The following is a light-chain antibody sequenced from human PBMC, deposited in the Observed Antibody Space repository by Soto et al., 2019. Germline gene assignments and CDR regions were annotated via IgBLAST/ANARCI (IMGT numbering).Light chain of an antibody. J-gene: IGKJ4*02. V-gene: IGKV3-20*01. CDR3: QQYESFPLT. CDR2: GAS. Sequence: EIVLTQSPGTLSLSPGERPTLSCRASRSVSSDYLAWYQQKPGQAPRLLIHGASNRATGIPDRFSGRGSGTDFTLTISRLEPEDFAVYYCQQYESFPLTFVGGTKVEIK. CDR1: RSVSSDY.